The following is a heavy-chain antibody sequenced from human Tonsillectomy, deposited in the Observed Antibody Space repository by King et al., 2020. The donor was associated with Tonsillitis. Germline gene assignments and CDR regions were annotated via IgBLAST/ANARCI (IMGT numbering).Heavy chain of an antibody. D-gene: IGHD3-9*01. Sequence: VQLVESGGGLVKPGGSLRLSCAVSGFTVSNYYMNWVRQAPGKGLEWVSSIGGSRSYIYYADSVRGRFTISRDNAKNSLYLQMNSLRAEDTAVYYCAREYDILTSSAEHENFDYWGQGTLVTVSS. J-gene: IGHJ4*02. CDR3: AREYDILTSSAEHENFDY. V-gene: IGHV3-21*01. CDR2: IGGSRSYI. CDR1: GFTVSNYY.